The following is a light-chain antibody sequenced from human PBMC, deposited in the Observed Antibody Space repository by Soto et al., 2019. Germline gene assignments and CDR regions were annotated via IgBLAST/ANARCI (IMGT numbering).Light chain of an antibody. CDR1: QDISSY. CDR3: QQYYEFPLT. J-gene: IGKJ4*01. V-gene: IGKV1-8*01. CDR2: VAS. Sequence: AIRLTQSPSSLSASPGDRVTITCRASQDISSYLAWYQQKPGKAPVLLIYVASTLPSGVPSRFSGSGSGTDFTLTISRLQSEDFATYYCQQYYEFPLTFGGGTKV.